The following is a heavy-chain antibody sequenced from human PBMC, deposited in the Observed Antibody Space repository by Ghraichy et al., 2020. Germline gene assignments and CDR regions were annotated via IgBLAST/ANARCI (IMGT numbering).Heavy chain of an antibody. CDR2: INQDGREK. V-gene: IGHV3-7*03. J-gene: IGHJ3*02. CDR3: SSGDTFDI. CDR1: GLIFSSYW. D-gene: IGHD3-10*01. Sequence: GGSLRLSCVASGLIFSSYWMTWVRQAPGKGLEWVANINQDGREKYYVGSVKGRFTISRDNAKNSLYLQMNNLSAEDTAVYYCSSGDTFDIWGRGTMVTVSS.